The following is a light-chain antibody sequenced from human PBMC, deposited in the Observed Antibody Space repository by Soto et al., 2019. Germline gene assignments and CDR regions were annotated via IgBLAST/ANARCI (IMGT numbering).Light chain of an antibody. CDR3: CSYTTTSTFV. CDR1: SSDVGGYNY. V-gene: IGLV2-14*01. Sequence: QSALTQPASVSGSPGQSITISCTGTSSDVGGYNYVSWYQQHPGKVPKLIIFEVFRRPSGISTRFSGSKSGNTASLTISGLQAEDEADYYCCSYTTTSTFVFGRGTKLTVL. J-gene: IGLJ2*01. CDR2: EVF.